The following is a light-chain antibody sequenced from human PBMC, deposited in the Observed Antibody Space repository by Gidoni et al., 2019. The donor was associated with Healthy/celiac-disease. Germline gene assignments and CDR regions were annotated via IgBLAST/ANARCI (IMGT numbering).Light chain of an antibody. CDR1: QSVLYSSNNKNY. CDR3: QQYYSTPWT. V-gene: IGKV4-1*01. CDR2: WAS. J-gene: IGKJ1*01. Sequence: DIVMTQSPDSLAVSLVERATINCKSSQSVLYSSNNKNYLAWYQQKPGQPPKLLIYWASTRESGVPDRFSGSGSGTDFTLPISSLQAEDVAVYYCQQYYSTPWTFGQGTKVEIK.